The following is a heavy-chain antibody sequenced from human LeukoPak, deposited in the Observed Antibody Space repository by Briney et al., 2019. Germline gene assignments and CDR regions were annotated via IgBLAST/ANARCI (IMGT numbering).Heavy chain of an antibody. CDR2: IYYSGST. CDR1: GGSISSYY. V-gene: IGHV4-59*01. Sequence: PSEALSLTCTVSGGSISSYYWSWIRQPPGKGLEWIGYIYYSGSTNYNPSLKSRVTISVDTSKNQFSLKLSSVTAADTAVYYCARADTAMVQPHFDYWGQGTLVTVSS. CDR3: ARADTAMVQPHFDY. J-gene: IGHJ4*02. D-gene: IGHD5-18*01.